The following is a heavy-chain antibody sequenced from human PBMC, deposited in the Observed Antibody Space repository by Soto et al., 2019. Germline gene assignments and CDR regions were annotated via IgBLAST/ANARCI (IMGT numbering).Heavy chain of an antibody. CDR1: GGSISSSSYY. D-gene: IGHD5-18*01. V-gene: IGHV4-39*01. CDR3: ARHVDTAMVNLDY. J-gene: IGHJ4*02. Sequence: PSETLSLTCTVSGGSISSSSYYWGWIRQPPGKGLEWIGSIYYSGSTYYNPSLKSRVTISVDTSKNQFSLKLSSVTAADTAVYYCARHVDTAMVNLDYWGQGTLVTVSS. CDR2: IYYSGST.